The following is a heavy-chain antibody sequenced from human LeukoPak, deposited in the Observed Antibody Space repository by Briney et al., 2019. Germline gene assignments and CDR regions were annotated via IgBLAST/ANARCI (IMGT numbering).Heavy chain of an antibody. CDR2: ITSGFTP. CDR3: AKDYSESRVADVFFEY. CDR1: GLTFSDYA. Sequence: AGSLRLSCAASGLTFSDYAMSWFRQAPGKGLEWVSGITSGFTPHYADSVKGRFTISRDNSKNTFHLQLNSLRAEDTAVYYCAKDYSESRVADVFFEYWGQGTLVTVSS. V-gene: IGHV3-23*01. J-gene: IGHJ4*02. D-gene: IGHD2-15*01.